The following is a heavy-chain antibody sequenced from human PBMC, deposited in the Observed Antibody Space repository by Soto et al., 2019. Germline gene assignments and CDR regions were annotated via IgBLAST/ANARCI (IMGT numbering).Heavy chain of an antibody. CDR3: ARDPSYYGMDV. V-gene: IGHV1-3*05. J-gene: IGHJ6*02. CDR2: INAGNGNT. Sequence: QVQLVQSGAEEKKPGASVKVSCKASGYTFTSYAMHWVRQAPGQRLEWMGWINAGNGNTKYSQKSKGRVTITRDTSASTAYMELSSLRSEDTAVYYCARDPSYYGMDVWGQGTTVTVSS. CDR1: GYTFTSYA.